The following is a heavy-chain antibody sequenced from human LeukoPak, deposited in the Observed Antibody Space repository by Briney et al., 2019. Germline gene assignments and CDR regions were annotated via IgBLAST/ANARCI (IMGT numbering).Heavy chain of an antibody. CDR3: ATDLGVGGKN. CDR1: GYIFTELA. V-gene: IGHV1-24*01. Sequence: ASVKFSCKVSGYIFTELAMHWVRHTPGKGLEWMGGYDPENDKAIYAQKFQGRVTMTEDTSTDTAYMEIRTLKLEDAAVYYCATDLGVGGKNWGQGTLVTVSS. J-gene: IGHJ4*02. D-gene: IGHD3-3*01. CDR2: YDPENDKA.